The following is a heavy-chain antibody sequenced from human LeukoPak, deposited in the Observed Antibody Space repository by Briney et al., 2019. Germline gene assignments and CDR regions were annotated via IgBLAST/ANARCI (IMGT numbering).Heavy chain of an antibody. D-gene: IGHD6-19*01. CDR2: IYSGGST. V-gene: IGHV3-66*01. CDR1: GFTFSSNA. J-gene: IGHJ5*02. Sequence: GGSLRLSCAASGFTFSSNAMSWVRQAPGKGLEWVSVIYSGGSTYYADSVKGRFTISRDNSKNTLYLQMNSLRAEDTAVYYCARGTAVERYNWFDPWGQGTLVTVSS. CDR3: ARGTAVERYNWFDP.